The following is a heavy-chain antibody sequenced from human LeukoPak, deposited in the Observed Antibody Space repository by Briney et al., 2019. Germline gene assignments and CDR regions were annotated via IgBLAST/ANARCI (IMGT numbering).Heavy chain of an antibody. CDR3: ARAVYYYDSSGYPGTIDY. CDR2: INHSGST. Sequence: SETLSLTCAVYGGSFSGYYWSWIRQPPGKGLEWIGEINHSGSTNYNPSLKSRVTISVDTSKNQFSLKLSSVTAADTAVYYCARAVYYYDSSGYPGTIDYWGQGTQVTVSS. D-gene: IGHD3-22*01. V-gene: IGHV4-34*01. J-gene: IGHJ4*02. CDR1: GGSFSGYY.